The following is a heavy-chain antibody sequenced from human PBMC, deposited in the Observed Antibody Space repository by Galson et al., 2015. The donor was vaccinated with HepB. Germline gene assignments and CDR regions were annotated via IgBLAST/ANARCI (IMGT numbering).Heavy chain of an antibody. D-gene: IGHD3-16*01. V-gene: IGHV3-11*06. CDR2: INPSGSYA. J-gene: IGHJ5*02. CDR3: AREYYANPDH. Sequence: SLRLSCATSGFTFSDSFMSWSRQAPGKGLEWVSFINPSGSYAKYADSVKGRFTISRDNAENSVYLQMNSLRAEDTAIYYCAREYYANPDHWGQGTQVTVSS. CDR1: GFTFSDSF.